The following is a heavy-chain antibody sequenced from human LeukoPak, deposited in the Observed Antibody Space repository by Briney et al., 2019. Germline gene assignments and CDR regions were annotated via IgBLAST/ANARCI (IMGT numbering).Heavy chain of an antibody. D-gene: IGHD3-22*01. Sequence: SGTLSLTCAVSGGSISSSNWWSWVRQPPGKGLEWIGEIYHSGSTNYNPSLKSRVTISVDTSKNQFSLKLSSVTAADTAVYYCAREEQRSDSSGYYQDYWGQGTLVTVSS. V-gene: IGHV4-4*02. CDR1: GGSISSSNW. CDR3: AREEQRSDSSGYYQDY. J-gene: IGHJ4*02. CDR2: IYHSGST.